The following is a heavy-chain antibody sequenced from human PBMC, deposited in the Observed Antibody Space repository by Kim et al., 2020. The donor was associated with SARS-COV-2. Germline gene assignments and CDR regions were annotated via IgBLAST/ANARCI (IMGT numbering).Heavy chain of an antibody. Sequence: NYRPSIKSRVTISVDTSKNQFSLALSSVTAADAAVYYCARDPFSGESSGDTWGQGILVTVSS. CDR3: ARDPFSGESSGDT. V-gene: IGHV4-59*01. J-gene: IGHJ5*02. D-gene: IGHD3-22*01.